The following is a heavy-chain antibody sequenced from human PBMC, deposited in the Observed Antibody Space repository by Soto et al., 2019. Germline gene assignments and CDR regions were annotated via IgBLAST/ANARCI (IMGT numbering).Heavy chain of an antibody. CDR3: ARDPYSSYYYDSSGYPRPYYYGMEV. CDR1: AYTFTSYY. V-gene: IGHV1-2*02. J-gene: IGHJ6*02. CDR2: VNPNSGGT. D-gene: IGHD3-22*01. Sequence: SVKFSYKARAYTFTSYYMHLVRQAPGQGLEWMGWVNPNSGGTNYAQKFQGRVTMTRDTSISTAYMELNSLRAEDTAVYYCARDPYSSYYYDSSGYPRPYYYGMEVWGQGTTVTVSS.